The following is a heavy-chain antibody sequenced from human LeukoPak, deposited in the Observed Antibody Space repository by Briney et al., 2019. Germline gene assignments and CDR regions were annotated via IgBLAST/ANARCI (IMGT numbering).Heavy chain of an antibody. CDR3: ARDWVGAFDY. Sequence: PSQTLSLTCTVSGGSISSGSYYWSWIRQPAGKGLEWIGRIYTSGSTNYNPSLKSRVTISVDTSKNQFSLKLGSVTAADTAVYYCARDWVGAFDYWGQGTLVTVSS. CDR2: IYTSGST. D-gene: IGHD1-26*01. CDR1: GGSISSGSYY. V-gene: IGHV4-61*02. J-gene: IGHJ4*02.